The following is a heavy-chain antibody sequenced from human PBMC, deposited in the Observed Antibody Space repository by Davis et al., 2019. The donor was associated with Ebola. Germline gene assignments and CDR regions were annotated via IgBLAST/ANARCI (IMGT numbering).Heavy chain of an antibody. Sequence: PGGSLRLSCAASGFTFSGSAMHWVRQAPGKGLEWVAVISYDGSNKYYADSVKGRFTISRDNSKNTLYLQMNSLRAEDTAVYYCAREFLTGWFDPWGQGTLVTVSS. CDR1: GFTFSGSA. D-gene: IGHD2-8*02. V-gene: IGHV3-30-3*01. CDR3: AREFLTGWFDP. J-gene: IGHJ5*02. CDR2: ISYDGSNK.